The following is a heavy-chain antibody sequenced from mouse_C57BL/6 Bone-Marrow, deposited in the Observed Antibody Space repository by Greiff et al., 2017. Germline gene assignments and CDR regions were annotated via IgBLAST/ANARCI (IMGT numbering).Heavy chain of an antibody. D-gene: IGHD2-3*01. V-gene: IGHV2-5*01. CDR1: GFSLTSYG. CDR2: IWRGGST. Sequence: QVQLQQSGPGLVQPSQSLSITCTVSGFSLTSYGVHWVRQSPGKGLEWLGVIWRGGSTDYNAAFMSRLSITKDNSKSQVFFKMNSLQADDTAIYYCGKGGVTTPFWYFDVWGTGTTVTVSS. CDR3: GKGGVTTPFWYFDV. J-gene: IGHJ1*03.